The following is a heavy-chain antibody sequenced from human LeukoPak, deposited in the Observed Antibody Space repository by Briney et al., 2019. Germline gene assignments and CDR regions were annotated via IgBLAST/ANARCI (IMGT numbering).Heavy chain of an antibody. J-gene: IGHJ4*02. CDR1: WPSSSSYS. D-gene: IGHD1-26*01. CDR3: MNYYYSGKYPCSFDY. Sequence: GGSLRPSCPLAWPSSSSYSTRCVSQAPGKGLEWVAVLSYDGSNKFYADSVKGRFTISRDNSKNTLYLQMNSLRAEDTAVDYCMNYYYSGKYPCSFDYWGQGTLVTVSS. V-gene: IGHV3-30-3*02. CDR2: LSYDGSNK.